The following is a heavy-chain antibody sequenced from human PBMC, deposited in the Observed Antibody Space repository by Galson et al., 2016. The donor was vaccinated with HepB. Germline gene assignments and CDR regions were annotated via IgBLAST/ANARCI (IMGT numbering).Heavy chain of an antibody. Sequence: PALVKPTQTLTLTCTFSGFSLRSNGVGVGWIRQSPGKALEWLALIYWDDDKRYSPSLKSRLTITKDTSKNQVVLMMTKMDPVDTATYFCAKYIDWFDPWGQGTQVTVSS. CDR2: IYWDDDK. J-gene: IGHJ5*02. V-gene: IGHV2-5*02. CDR1: GFSLRSNGVG. CDR3: AKYIDWFDP. D-gene: IGHD5-18*01.